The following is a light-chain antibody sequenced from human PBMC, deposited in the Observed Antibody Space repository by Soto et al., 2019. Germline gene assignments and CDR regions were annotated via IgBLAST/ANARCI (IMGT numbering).Light chain of an antibody. J-gene: IGKJ1*01. Sequence: DIQMTQSPSSLSASVGDRVTITCRASQSISSYLNWYQQKPGKAPKLLIYAASSLQSGVPSRFSGSGSGTDFTLTISSLEPEDFAVYYCQQRSNWPRWTFGQGTKV. V-gene: IGKV1-39*01. CDR1: QSISSY. CDR3: QQRSNWPRWT. CDR2: AAS.